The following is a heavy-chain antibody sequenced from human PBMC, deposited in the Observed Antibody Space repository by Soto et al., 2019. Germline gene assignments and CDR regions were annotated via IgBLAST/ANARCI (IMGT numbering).Heavy chain of an antibody. Sequence: QVQLVQSGAEVKKPGASVKVSCKASGYTFTSYGISWVRQAPGQGLEWMGWISAYNGNTNYAKKLQGRDTMTTDTSTSTAYMELRSLRSDDTAVYYCARDKGYDILTGYSSVYYYYGMDVWGQGTTVTVSS. CDR2: ISAYNGNT. V-gene: IGHV1-18*01. CDR1: GYTFTSYG. D-gene: IGHD3-9*01. CDR3: ARDKGYDILTGYSSVYYYYGMDV. J-gene: IGHJ6*02.